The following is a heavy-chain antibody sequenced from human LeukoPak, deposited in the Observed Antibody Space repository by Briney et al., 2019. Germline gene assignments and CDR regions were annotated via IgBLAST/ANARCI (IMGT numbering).Heavy chain of an antibody. CDR3: ARTGGGEAVAGVSGPTSFDY. CDR2: IIPILGIA. D-gene: IGHD6-19*01. CDR1: GYTFTSYY. J-gene: IGHJ4*02. Sequence: SVKVSCKASGYTFTSYYIHWVRQAPGQGLEWMGRIIPILGIANYAQKFQGRVTITADKSTSTAYMELSSLRSEDTAVYYCARTGGGEAVAGVSGPTSFDYWGQGTLVTVSS. V-gene: IGHV1-69*02.